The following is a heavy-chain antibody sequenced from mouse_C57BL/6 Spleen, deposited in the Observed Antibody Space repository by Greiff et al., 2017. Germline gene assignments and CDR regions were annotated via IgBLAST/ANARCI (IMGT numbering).Heavy chain of an antibody. CDR3: ARSRDVGMGY. CDR2: IHPNSGST. D-gene: IGHD3-3*01. CDR1: GYTLTSYW. Sequence: QVQLQQPGAELVKPGASVKLSCKASGYTLTSYWMHWVKQRPGQGLEWIGMIHPNSGSTNYNEKFKSKATLTVDKSSSTAYMQLSSLTSEDSAVYYCARSRDVGMGYWGQGTSVTVSS. V-gene: IGHV1-64*01. J-gene: IGHJ4*01.